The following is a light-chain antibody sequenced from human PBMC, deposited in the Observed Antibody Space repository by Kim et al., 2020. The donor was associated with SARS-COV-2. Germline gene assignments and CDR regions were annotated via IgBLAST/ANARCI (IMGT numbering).Light chain of an antibody. V-gene: IGKV3-20*01. J-gene: IGKJ4*01. CDR3: QQYGNSLT. CDR2: GAS. CDR1: QSGSSNY. Sequence: LSPGERVTLSCRASQSGSSNYVAWYQQKPGQAPRLLIYGASRRATGIPDRFSGSGSGTDFTLTISRLEPEDFVVYYCQQYGNSLTFGGGTKVDIK.